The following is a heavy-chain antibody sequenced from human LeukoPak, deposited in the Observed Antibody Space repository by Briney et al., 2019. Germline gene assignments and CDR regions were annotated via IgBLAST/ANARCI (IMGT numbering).Heavy chain of an antibody. V-gene: IGHV1-2*06. J-gene: IGHJ4*02. CDR3: ARDFPTSIAAAGTDY. CDR2: INPNSGGT. Sequence: ASVKVSCKASGYTFTGYYMHWVRQAPGQGLEWMGRINPNSGGTNYAQKVQGRVTMTRDTSISTAYMELSRLRSDDTAVYYCARDFPTSIAAAGTDYWGQGTLVTVSS. CDR1: GYTFTGYY. D-gene: IGHD6-13*01.